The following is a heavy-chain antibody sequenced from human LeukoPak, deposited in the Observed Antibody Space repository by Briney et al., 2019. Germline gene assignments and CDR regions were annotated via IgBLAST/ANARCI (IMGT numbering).Heavy chain of an antibody. CDR3: ATTTGYSSGWYLWY. J-gene: IGHJ4*02. CDR2: INHSGST. CDR1: GGSFSGYY. V-gene: IGHV4-34*01. Sequence: SETLSLTCAVYGGSFSGYYWSWIRQPPGKGLEWIGEINHSGSTNYNPSLKSRVTISVDTSKNQFSLKLSSVTAADTAVYYCATTTGYSSGWYLWYWGQGTLVTVSS. D-gene: IGHD6-19*01.